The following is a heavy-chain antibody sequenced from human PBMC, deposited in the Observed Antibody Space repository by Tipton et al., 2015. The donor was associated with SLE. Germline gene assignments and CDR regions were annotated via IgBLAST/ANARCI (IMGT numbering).Heavy chain of an antibody. J-gene: IGHJ4*02. D-gene: IGHD1-26*01. V-gene: IGHV3-7*01. Sequence: SLRLSCAGSGFTFNSHWMSWVRQAPGKGLEWVANINQDGSVKYYVDSVKGRFTISRDNAKNSLYLELNSLRAEDTAVYYCARDARGSYYEDWGQGTLVTVSS. CDR3: ARDARGSYYED. CDR2: INQDGSVK. CDR1: GFTFNSHW.